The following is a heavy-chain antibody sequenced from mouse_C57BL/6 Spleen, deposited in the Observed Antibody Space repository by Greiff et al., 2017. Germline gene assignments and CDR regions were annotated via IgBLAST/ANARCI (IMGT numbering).Heavy chain of an antibody. CDR3: ARHTPHYGSSNWYFDV. D-gene: IGHD1-1*01. CDR2: IWSDGST. CDR1: GFSLTSYG. Sequence: VKLVESGPGLVAPSQSLSITCTVSGFSLTSYGVHWVRQPPGKGLEWLVVIWSDGSTTYNSALKSRLSISKDNSKSQVFLKMNSLQTDDTAMYYCARHTPHYGSSNWYFDVWGTGTTVTVSS. J-gene: IGHJ1*03. V-gene: IGHV2-6-1*01.